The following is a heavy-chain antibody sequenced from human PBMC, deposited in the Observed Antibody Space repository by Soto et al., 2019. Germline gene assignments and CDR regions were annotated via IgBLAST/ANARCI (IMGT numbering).Heavy chain of an antibody. J-gene: IGHJ4*02. V-gene: IGHV4-30-4*01. D-gene: IGHD6-13*01. Sequence: SETLSLTCTVSGGSISSDDYYWSWIRQPPGKGLEWIGYIYYSGSTYYNPSLKSRVSISINTSKNQFSLSLNSVTAADTALYHCARDHSHSPDYFDYWGQGTLVTVSS. CDR1: GGSISSDDYY. CDR3: ARDHSHSPDYFDY. CDR2: IYYSGST.